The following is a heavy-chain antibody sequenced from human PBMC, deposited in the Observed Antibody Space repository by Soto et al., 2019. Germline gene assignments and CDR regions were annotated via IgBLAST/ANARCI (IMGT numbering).Heavy chain of an antibody. CDR3: ASGGVPAAISSAGRYYYGMDV. CDR1: GGSISSSSYY. J-gene: IGHJ6*02. D-gene: IGHD2-2*02. CDR2: IYYSGST. Sequence: AETLSLTCTVSGGSISSSSYYWGWIRQPPGKGLEWIGNIYYSGSTYYNPSLKSRVTISVDTSKNQFSLKLSSVTAADTAVYYCASGGVPAAISSAGRYYYGMDVWGQGTTVTVSS. V-gene: IGHV4-39*01.